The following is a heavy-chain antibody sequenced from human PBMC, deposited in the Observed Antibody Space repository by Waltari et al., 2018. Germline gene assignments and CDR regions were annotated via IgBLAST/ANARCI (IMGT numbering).Heavy chain of an antibody. CDR3: ARDRGYSSGWGHNWFDP. D-gene: IGHD6-19*01. CDR2: IYYSGST. Sequence: QLQLQESGPGLVKPSETLSLTCTVSGGSISSSSYYWGWIRQPPGKGLEWIGSIYYSGSTYYTPSLRSGVTISVDTSKNQFSLKLSSVTAADTAVYYCARDRGYSSGWGHNWFDPWGQGTLVTVSS. CDR1: GGSISSSSYY. V-gene: IGHV4-39*07. J-gene: IGHJ5*02.